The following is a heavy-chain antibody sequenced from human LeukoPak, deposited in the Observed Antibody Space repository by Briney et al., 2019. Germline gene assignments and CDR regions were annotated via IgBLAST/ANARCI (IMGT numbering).Heavy chain of an antibody. J-gene: IGHJ5*02. Sequence: PGGSLRLSCAASGFTFSSYAMSWVRQAPGKGLEWVSAISGSGGSTYYADSVKGRFTISRDNSKNTLYLQMNSLRAEDTAVYYCAKNSSPRIVVVTAIYNWFDPWGQGTLVTVSS. D-gene: IGHD2-21*02. CDR3: AKNSSPRIVVVTAIYNWFDP. V-gene: IGHV3-23*01. CDR1: GFTFSSYA. CDR2: ISGSGGST.